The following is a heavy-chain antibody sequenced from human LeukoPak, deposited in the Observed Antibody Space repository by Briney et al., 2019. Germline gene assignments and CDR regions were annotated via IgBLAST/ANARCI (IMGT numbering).Heavy chain of an antibody. CDR3: AKDELWCYFDY. J-gene: IGHJ4*02. V-gene: IGHV3-23*01. Sequence: GGTLRLSCAASGFTFSSYAMNWVRQAPGKGLEWVSAISGSGGSTYYADSVKGRFTISRDNSKNTLYLQMNSLRAEDTAVYYCAKDELWCYFDYWGQGTLVTVSS. CDR1: GFTFSSYA. D-gene: IGHD5-18*01. CDR2: ISGSGGST.